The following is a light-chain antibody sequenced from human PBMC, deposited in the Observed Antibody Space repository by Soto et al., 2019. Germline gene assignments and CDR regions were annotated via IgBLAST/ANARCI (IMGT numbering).Light chain of an antibody. CDR2: DAS. J-gene: IGKJ4*01. Sequence: EIVLTQSPATLSLSPGERATLSCRASQTINSHLAWYQQKPGQAPRLLIYDASNRATGIPARFSGSGSGTDFTLTNSSLEPEDFAVYYCQQRKSWPLTFGGGTKVEIK. V-gene: IGKV3-11*01. CDR3: QQRKSWPLT. CDR1: QTINSH.